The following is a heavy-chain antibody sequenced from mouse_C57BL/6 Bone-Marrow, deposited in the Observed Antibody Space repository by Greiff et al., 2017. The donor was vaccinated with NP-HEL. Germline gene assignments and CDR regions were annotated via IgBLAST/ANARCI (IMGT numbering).Heavy chain of an antibody. V-gene: IGHV5-17*01. CDR3: ARRLRSYYAMDY. CDR2: ISSGSSTI. D-gene: IGHD1-1*01. Sequence: EVHLVESGGGLVKPGGSLKLSCAASGFTFSDYGMHWVRQAPEKGLEWVAYISSGSSTIYYADTVKGRFTISRDNAKNTLFLQMTSLRSEDTAMYYCARRLRSYYAMDYWGQGTSVTVSS. J-gene: IGHJ4*01. CDR1: GFTFSDYG.